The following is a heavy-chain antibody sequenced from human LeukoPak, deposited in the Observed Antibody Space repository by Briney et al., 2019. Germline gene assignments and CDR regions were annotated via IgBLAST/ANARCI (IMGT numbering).Heavy chain of an antibody. J-gene: IGHJ4*02. CDR2: ISSSSSYI. CDR3: ATGLPWGTSDTGITHDY. CDR1: GFTFSGYG. Sequence: AGGSLRLSCAASGFTFSGYGMHWVRQAPGKGLEWVSSISSSSSYIYYADSVKGRFTISRDNAKNSLYLQMNSLRAEDTAVYYCATGLPWGTSDTGITHDYWGQGTLVTVSS. V-gene: IGHV3-21*01. D-gene: IGHD3-10*01.